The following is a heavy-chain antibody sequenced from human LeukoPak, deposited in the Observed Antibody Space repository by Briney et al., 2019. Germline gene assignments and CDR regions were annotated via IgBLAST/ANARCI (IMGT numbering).Heavy chain of an antibody. CDR3: AREVTIFGVVVDAFDI. D-gene: IGHD3-3*01. V-gene: IGHV3-21*01. CDR1: GFTFSSYS. Sequence: GGSLRLSCAASGFTFSSYSINWFRQAPGKGLEWVSSIISSSSYIYYADSVKGRFTISRDNSKNTLYLQMNSLRAEDTAVYYCAREVTIFGVVVDAFDIWGQGTMVTVSS. CDR2: IISSSSYI. J-gene: IGHJ3*02.